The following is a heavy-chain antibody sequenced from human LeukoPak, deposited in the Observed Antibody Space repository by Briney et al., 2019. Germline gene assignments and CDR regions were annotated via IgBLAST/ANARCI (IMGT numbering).Heavy chain of an antibody. V-gene: IGHV4-31*03. D-gene: IGHD3-10*01. CDR3: ARERITMVRGVIRYYYGMDV. Sequence: SETLSLTCTVSGGSISSGGYYWSWIRQHPGKGLEWIGYIYYSGSTYYNPSLKSRVTISVDTSKNQFSLKLSSVTAADTAVYYCARERITMVRGVIRYYYGMDVWGQGTTVTVSS. J-gene: IGHJ6*02. CDR2: IYYSGST. CDR1: GGSISSGGYY.